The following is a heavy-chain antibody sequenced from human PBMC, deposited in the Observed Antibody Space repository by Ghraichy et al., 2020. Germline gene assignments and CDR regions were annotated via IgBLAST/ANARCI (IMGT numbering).Heavy chain of an antibody. D-gene: IGHD6-13*01. J-gene: IGHJ4*02. V-gene: IGHV4-30-4*01. CDR1: GGSISSGDYY. Sequence: SETLSLTCTVSGGSISSGDYYWSWIRQPSGKGLEWIGYIYYSGSTYYNPSLKSRVTISVDTSKNQFSLKLSSVTAADTAVYYCARDAGIAAADPYFDYWGQGTLVTVSS. CDR2: IYYSGST. CDR3: ARDAGIAAADPYFDY.